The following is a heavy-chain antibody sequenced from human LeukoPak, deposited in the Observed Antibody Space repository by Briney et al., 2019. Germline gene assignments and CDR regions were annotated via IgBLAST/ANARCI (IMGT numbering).Heavy chain of an antibody. J-gene: IGHJ4*02. CDR3: AATGGIAVAGSPFDY. D-gene: IGHD6-19*01. CDR2: IWYDGSNK. CDR1: GFSFRSYW. V-gene: IGHV3-33*08. Sequence: GGSLRLSCAASGFSFRSYWMSWVRQAPGKGLEWVAVIWYDGSNKYYGDSVKGRFTISRDNSKNTLYLQMNSLRAEDTAVYYCAATGGIAVAGSPFDYWGQGNLVTVSS.